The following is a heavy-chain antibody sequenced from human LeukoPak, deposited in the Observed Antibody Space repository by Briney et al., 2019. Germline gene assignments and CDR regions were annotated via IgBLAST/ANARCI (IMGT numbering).Heavy chain of an antibody. CDR3: ARGRDGYTR. CDR2: IYYSGST. CDR1: GFTFSYY. Sequence: GSLRLSCAASGFTFSYYWSWIRQPPGKGLEWIGYIYYSGSTNYNPSLKSRVTISVDTSKNQFSLKLSSVTAADTAVCYCARGRDGYTRWGQGTLVTVSS. J-gene: IGHJ4*02. D-gene: IGHD5-24*01. V-gene: IGHV4-59*01.